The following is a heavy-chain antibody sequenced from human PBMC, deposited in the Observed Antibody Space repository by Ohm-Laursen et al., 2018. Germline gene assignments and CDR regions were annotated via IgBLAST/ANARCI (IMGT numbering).Heavy chain of an antibody. J-gene: IGHJ4*02. CDR1: GFTFSSYD. Sequence: SLRLSCAASGFTFSSYDMHWVRQATGKGLEWVSAIGTAGDTYYPDSVKGRFTISRDNSKNTLYLQMNSLRAEDTAVYYCAKDGQWLVYFDYWGQGTLVTVSS. CDR2: IGTAGDT. D-gene: IGHD6-19*01. V-gene: IGHV3-13*01. CDR3: AKDGQWLVYFDY.